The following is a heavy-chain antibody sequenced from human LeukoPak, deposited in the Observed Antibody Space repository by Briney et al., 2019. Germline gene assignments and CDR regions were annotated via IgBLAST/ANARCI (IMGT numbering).Heavy chain of an antibody. J-gene: IGHJ5*02. CDR1: GFTFSTYA. V-gene: IGHV3-33*01. CDR3: ATERDSSCTFDP. Sequence: GRSLRLSCAASGFTFSTYAMHGVRQAPGKGLEWVVMIWSDASNQDYADSVKGRFTISRDNSKNKRYLQLNSLRAEDTAVYYCATERDSSCTFDPWGQRPLDTVPS. CDR2: IWSDASNQ. D-gene: IGHD6-13*01.